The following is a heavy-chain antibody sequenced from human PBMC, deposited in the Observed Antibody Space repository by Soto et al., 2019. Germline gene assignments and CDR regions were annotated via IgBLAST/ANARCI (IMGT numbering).Heavy chain of an antibody. CDR3: ARHEKLGLRLAHFDY. Sequence: PSETLSLTCTVSGGSISSYYWSWIRQPPGKGLEWIGYIYYSGSTNYNPSLKSRVTISVDTSKNQFSLKLSSVTAADTAVYYCARHEKLGLRLAHFDYWGQGTLVTVSS. V-gene: IGHV4-59*08. D-gene: IGHD3-16*01. CDR1: GGSISSYY. J-gene: IGHJ4*02. CDR2: IYYSGST.